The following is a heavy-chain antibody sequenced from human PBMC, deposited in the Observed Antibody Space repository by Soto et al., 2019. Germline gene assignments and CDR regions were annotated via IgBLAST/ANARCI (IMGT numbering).Heavy chain of an antibody. V-gene: IGHV3-15*05. J-gene: IGHJ4*02. CDR3: VAGSPFEY. CDR1: GFIFGDAW. CDR2: VKRKSDGETT. Sequence: GGSLRLSCAGSGFIFGDAWLSLVRRAPGKGLEWVGRVKRKSDGETTDYAAPVTGRFTISRDDSKPTVYLQMNSLKIEDTGIYYCVAGSPFEYWGQGTLVTVSS. D-gene: IGHD1-26*01.